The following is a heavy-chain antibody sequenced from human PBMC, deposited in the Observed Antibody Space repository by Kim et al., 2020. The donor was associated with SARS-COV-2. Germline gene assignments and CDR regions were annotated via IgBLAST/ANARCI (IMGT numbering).Heavy chain of an antibody. V-gene: IGHV3-11*01. J-gene: IGHJ4*02. Sequence: SLKGRFTISRDDAKNSLYLQMNSLRAEDTAVYYCARVGVTSMIVVVSLYYFDYWGQGTLVTVSS. D-gene: IGHD3-22*01. CDR3: ARVGVTSMIVVVSLYYFDY.